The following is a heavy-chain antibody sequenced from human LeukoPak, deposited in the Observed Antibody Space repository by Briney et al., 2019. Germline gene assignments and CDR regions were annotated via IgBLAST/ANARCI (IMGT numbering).Heavy chain of an antibody. J-gene: IGHJ4*02. V-gene: IGHV3-21*01. CDR2: ISSSSTFI. CDR1: GFTFSTYT. Sequence: GGSLTLSCAASGFTFSTYTMNWVRQAPGKGLEWVSSISSSSTFIYYADSVKGRYTISRDNAKNSLYLQMNSLRAEDTAAYYGARDQGLPYWGQGTLVTVSS. CDR3: ARDQGLPY.